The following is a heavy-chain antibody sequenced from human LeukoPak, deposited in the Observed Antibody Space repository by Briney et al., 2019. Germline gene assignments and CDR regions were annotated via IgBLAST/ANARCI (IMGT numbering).Heavy chain of an antibody. CDR3: ARESSWSFDY. CDR1: GFSFSNYA. Sequence: GGSLRLSCAASGFSFSNYAMTWVRQPPGKGLEWVSSISASGGGTYYADSVKDRFTISRDNSKNTLYLQMNSLRAEDTALYYCARESSWSFDYWGQGTLVTVSS. CDR2: ISASGGGT. D-gene: IGHD6-13*01. J-gene: IGHJ4*02. V-gene: IGHV3-23*01.